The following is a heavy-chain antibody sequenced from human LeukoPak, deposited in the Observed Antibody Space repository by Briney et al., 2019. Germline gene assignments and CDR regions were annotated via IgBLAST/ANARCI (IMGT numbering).Heavy chain of an antibody. V-gene: IGHV1-2*02. CDR1: GYTFTRYY. D-gene: IGHD2-2*01. CDR2: RNPNSGGT. J-gene: IGHJ6*03. Sequence: ASVKVSCKASGYTFTRYYMHWVRQAPGQGREWMGGRNPNSGGTNYAQKFQGRVTMTRDTSISTAYMELSRLRSDDTAVYYCARDRSTRSYYYYMDVWGKGTTVTVSS. CDR3: ARDRSTRSYYYYMDV.